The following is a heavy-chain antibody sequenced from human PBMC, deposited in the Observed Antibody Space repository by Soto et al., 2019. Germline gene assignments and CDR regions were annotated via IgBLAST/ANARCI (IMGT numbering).Heavy chain of an antibody. V-gene: IGHV1-69*13. CDR3: ARDPMGVRDGYHGY. J-gene: IGHJ4*02. Sequence: SVKVSCKASGGTFSSYAISWVRQAPGQGLEWMGGIIPIFGTANYAQKFQGRVTITADESTSTAYMELSSLRSEDTAVYYCARDPMGVRDGYHGYWGQGTLVTVS. CDR1: GGTFSSYA. CDR2: IIPIFGTA. D-gene: IGHD5-12*01.